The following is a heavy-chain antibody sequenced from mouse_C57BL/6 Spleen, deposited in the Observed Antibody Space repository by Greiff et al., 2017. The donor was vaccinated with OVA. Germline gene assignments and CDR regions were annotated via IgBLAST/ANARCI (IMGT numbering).Heavy chain of an antibody. V-gene: IGHV5-17*01. D-gene: IGHD1-1*01. CDR1: GFTFSHYG. CDR3: ARPYGSSYGYFDV. Sequence: EVMLVESGGGLVKPGGSLKLSCAASGFTFSHYGMHWVRQAPEKGLEWVAYISSGSSTIYYADTVKGRFTISRDNAKNTLFLQMTSLRSEDTAMYYCARPYGSSYGYFDVWGTGTTVTVSS. CDR2: ISSGSSTI. J-gene: IGHJ1*03.